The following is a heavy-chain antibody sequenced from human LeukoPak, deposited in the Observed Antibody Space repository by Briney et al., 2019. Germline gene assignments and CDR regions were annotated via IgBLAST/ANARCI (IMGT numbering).Heavy chain of an antibody. Sequence: GGSLRLSCTASGFTFTDYWMNWVRQAPGKGLEWVANIKQGGSDKKYVDSVKGRFTISRDNAKNSLYLQMNSLRAEDTAVYYCAELGITMIGGVWGKGTTVTISS. V-gene: IGHV3-7*01. D-gene: IGHD3-10*02. CDR1: GFTFTDYW. CDR3: AELGITMIGGV. CDR2: IKQGGSDK. J-gene: IGHJ6*04.